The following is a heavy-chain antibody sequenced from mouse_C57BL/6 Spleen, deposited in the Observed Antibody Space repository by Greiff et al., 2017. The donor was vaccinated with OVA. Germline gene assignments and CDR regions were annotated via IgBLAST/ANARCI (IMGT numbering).Heavy chain of an antibody. V-gene: IGHV5-9-1*02. D-gene: IGHD1-1*01. CDR2: ISSGGDYI. CDR3: TRAYGSSYGFAY. J-gene: IGHJ3*01. CDR1: GFTFSSYA. Sequence: EVQVVESGEGLVKPGGSLKLSCAASGFTFSSYAMSWVRQTPEKRLEWVAYISSGGDYIYYADTVKGRFTISRDNARNTLYLQMSSLKSEDTAMYYCTRAYGSSYGFAYWGQGTLVTVSA.